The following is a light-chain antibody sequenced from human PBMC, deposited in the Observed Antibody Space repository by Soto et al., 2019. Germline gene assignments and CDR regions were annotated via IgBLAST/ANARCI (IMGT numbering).Light chain of an antibody. J-gene: IGKJ4*01. CDR1: QSVKNNY. V-gene: IGKV3-20*01. CDR3: QQYGTTPLT. Sequence: EIVLTQSPGTLSLSPGERATLSCRASQSVKNNYLAWYQHKPGQAPRFLMYDASSRATGIPDRFTGSGSGTDFTLTISRLEPEDFAVYYCQQYGTTPLTLGGGTKVDIK. CDR2: DAS.